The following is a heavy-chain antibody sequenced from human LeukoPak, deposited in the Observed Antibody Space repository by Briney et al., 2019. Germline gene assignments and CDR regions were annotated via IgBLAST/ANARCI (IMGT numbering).Heavy chain of an antibody. CDR3: AKSSGFYESSGSDWGYGMDV. CDR2: ISSSSSTI. CDR1: GFTFSSYS. V-gene: IGHV3-48*01. Sequence: GGSLRLSRAASGFTFSSYSMNWVRQAPGKGLEWVSYISSSSSTIYYADSVKGRFTISRDNSKNTLYLQMNSLRAEDTAVYYCAKSSGFYESSGSDWGYGMDVWGRGTTVTVSS. J-gene: IGHJ6*02. D-gene: IGHD3-22*01.